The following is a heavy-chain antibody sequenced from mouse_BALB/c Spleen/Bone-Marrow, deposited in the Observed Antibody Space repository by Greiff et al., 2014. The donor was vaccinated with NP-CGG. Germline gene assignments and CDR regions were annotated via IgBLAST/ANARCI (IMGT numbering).Heavy chain of an antibody. D-gene: IGHD1-1*01. CDR1: GFAFSSYD. V-gene: IGHV5-12-1*01. CDR2: ISSGGGST. J-gene: IGHJ3*01. Sequence: EVKLVESGGGLVKPGGSLKLSCAASGFAFSSYDMSWVRQTPEKRLEWVAYISSGGGSTYYSDTVKGRFTISRDNAKNTLYLQMSSLKSEDTAKYYCARQILRGFAYWGQGTLVTVSA. CDR3: ARQILRGFAY.